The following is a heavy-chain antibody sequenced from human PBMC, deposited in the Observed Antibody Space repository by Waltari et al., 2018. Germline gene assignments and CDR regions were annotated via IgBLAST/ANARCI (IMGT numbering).Heavy chain of an antibody. J-gene: IGHJ4*02. CDR3: ARSSGIAAAGTNYFDY. CDR2: MNPNSGNT. CDR1: GYTFTSYD. D-gene: IGHD6-13*01. V-gene: IGHV1-8*03. Sequence: VQLVQSGAEVKKPGASVKVSCKASGYTFTSYDLTWVRQATGQGLEWMGWMNPNSGNTGYAQKFQGRVTITRNTSISTAYMELSSLRSEDTAVYYCARSSGIAAAGTNYFDYWGQGTLVTVSS.